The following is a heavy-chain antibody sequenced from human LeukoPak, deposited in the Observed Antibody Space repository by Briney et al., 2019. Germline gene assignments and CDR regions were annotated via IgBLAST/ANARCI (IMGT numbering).Heavy chain of an antibody. CDR1: GFSFGSYG. D-gene: IGHD5-24*01. CDR3: AKELRHAYKTYFDC. J-gene: IGHJ4*02. CDR2: ISGYSGPA. V-gene: IGHV3-48*01. Sequence: RTGGSLRLSCAASGFSFGSYGLSWVRQAPGKGLQWISYISGYSGPAYYADSVEGRFTISRDNSKNTLYLQMNSLRAEDTAVYYCAKELRHAYKTYFDCWGQGTLVTVSS.